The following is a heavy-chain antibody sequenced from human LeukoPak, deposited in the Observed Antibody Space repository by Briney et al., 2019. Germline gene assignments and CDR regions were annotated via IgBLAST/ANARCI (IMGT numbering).Heavy chain of an antibody. V-gene: IGHV4-4*07. CDR3: ARGRDDTAMVFDC. CDR1: GDSISSYH. J-gene: IGHJ4*02. D-gene: IGHD5-18*01. Sequence: PSETLSLTCTVPGDSISSYHWSWIRQPAGKGLEWIGRIYANGDTTYNPSLKSRVTMSLDTSKNQFSLKLSSVTAADTAVYYCARGRDDTAMVFDCWGQGTLVTVSS. CDR2: IYANGDT.